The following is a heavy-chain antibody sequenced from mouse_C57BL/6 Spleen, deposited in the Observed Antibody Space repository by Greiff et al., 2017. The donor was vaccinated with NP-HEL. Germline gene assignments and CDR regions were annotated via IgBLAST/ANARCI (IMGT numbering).Heavy chain of an antibody. CDR3: APYDYDAAMDY. D-gene: IGHD2-4*01. CDR2: IYPGDGDT. V-gene: IGHV1-82*01. CDR1: GYAFSSSW. Sequence: VQLQQSGPELVKPGASVKISCKASGYAFSSSWMNWVKQRPGKGLEWIGRIYPGDGDTNYNGKFKGKATLTADKSSSTAYMQLNSLTSEDSAVYFCAPYDYDAAMDYWGQGTSVTVSS. J-gene: IGHJ4*01.